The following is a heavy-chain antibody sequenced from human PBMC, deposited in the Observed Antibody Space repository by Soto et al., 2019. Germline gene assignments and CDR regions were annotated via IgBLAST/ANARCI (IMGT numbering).Heavy chain of an antibody. CDR1: GYTFTSYD. V-gene: IGHV1-8*01. Sequence: QVQLVQSGAEVKKPGASVKVSCKTSGYTFTSYDINWVRQATGQGLEWMAWMNPNNGDTGYAPKFQGRVTLTKNTSISTAYLELSSLSSDDTAVYYCARVRGRQYYVLGSYAFFDYWGQGTLVTVSS. D-gene: IGHD3-10*01. CDR2: MNPNNGDT. J-gene: IGHJ4*02. CDR3: ARVRGRQYYVLGSYAFFDY.